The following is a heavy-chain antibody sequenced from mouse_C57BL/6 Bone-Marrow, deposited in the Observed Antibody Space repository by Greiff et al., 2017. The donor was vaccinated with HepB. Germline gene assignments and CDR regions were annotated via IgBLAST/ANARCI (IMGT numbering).Heavy chain of an antibody. CDR1: GYTFTDYY. Sequence: VQLQQSGAELVRPGASVKLSCKASGYTFTDYYINWVKQRPGQGLEWIARIYPGSGNTYYNEKFKGKATLTAEKSSSTAYMQLSSLTSEDSAVYFCSFITTVVVDYWGQGTTLTVSS. CDR2: IYPGSGNT. D-gene: IGHD1-1*01. CDR3: SFITTVVVDY. J-gene: IGHJ2*01. V-gene: IGHV1-76*01.